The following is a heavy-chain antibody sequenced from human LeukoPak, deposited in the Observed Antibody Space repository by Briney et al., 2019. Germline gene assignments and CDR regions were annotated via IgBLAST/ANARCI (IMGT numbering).Heavy chain of an antibody. CDR3: ARRFGRKFGERFYYYHYMDV. V-gene: IGHV4-34*01. J-gene: IGHJ6*03. Sequence: PGGSLTLSCAASGFTFSDYYMSWIRQPPGKGLEWIGEINHSGSTNYNPSLKSRVTISVDTSKNQFSLRLTSLTAADTAVYYCARRFGRKFGERFYYYHYMDVWGKGTTVTISS. D-gene: IGHD3-10*01. CDR1: GFTFSDYY. CDR2: INHSGST.